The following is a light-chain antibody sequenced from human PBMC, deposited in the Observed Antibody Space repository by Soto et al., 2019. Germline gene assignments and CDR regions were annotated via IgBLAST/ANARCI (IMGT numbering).Light chain of an antibody. CDR2: GAN. CDR1: QSVSSSY. V-gene: IGKV3-20*01. CDR3: QQHGTSPQT. Sequence: EIVLTQSPGTLSLSPGERATLSCRASQSVSSSYLAWYQQKPGQAPRLLIYGANYRATGISDRFSGGGSGTDFTRTISRLESDDFAVYYCQQHGTSPQTFGQGTKVEIK. J-gene: IGKJ1*01.